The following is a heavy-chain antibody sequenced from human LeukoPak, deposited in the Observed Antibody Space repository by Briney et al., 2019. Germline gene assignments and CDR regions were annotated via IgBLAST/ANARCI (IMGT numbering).Heavy chain of an antibody. CDR2: IIPILGIA. Sequence: GASVKVSCKASGGTFSSYAISWVRQAPGQGLEWMGRIIPILGIANYAQKFQGRATITADKSTSTAYMELSSLRTEDTAVYYCARGGTIRPYYFDYWGQGTLVTVSS. CDR1: GGTFSSYA. J-gene: IGHJ4*02. CDR3: ARGGTIRPYYFDY. V-gene: IGHV1-69*04. D-gene: IGHD3-9*01.